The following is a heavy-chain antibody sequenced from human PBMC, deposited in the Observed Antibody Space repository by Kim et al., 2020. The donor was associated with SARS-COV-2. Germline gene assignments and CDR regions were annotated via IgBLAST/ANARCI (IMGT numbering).Heavy chain of an antibody. CDR1: GGSINNFL. J-gene: IGHJ4*01. CDR3: VRALGLRSSFDY. CDR2: YYSGST. Sequence: SETLSLTCTVSGGSINNFLWNCVRHSPATGLEWIGYYSGSTKYNPSLQGRTTISADTFKNQFSLKLPSLTTADTAVTYCVRALGLRSSFDYWRPGTL. V-gene: IGHV4-59*01. D-gene: IGHD2-21*02.